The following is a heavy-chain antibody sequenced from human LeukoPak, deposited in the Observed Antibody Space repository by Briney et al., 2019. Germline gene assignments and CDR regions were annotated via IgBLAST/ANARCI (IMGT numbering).Heavy chain of an antibody. CDR3: ARVVARADYFDY. CDR1: GGSISSYY. V-gene: IGHV4-59*01. CDR2: VYYSGST. Sequence: SETLSLTCTVSGGSISSYYWTWIRQPPGKGLEWIGYVYYSGSTNYNPSLKRRVTISVDTSMNQFSLKVRCVTTADTAVYYCARVVARADYFDYWGHGILVTVSS. J-gene: IGHJ4*01.